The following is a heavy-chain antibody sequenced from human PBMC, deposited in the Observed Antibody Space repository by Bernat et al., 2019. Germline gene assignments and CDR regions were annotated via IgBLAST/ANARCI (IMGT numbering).Heavy chain of an antibody. D-gene: IGHD3-22*01. V-gene: IGHV3-7*01. J-gene: IGHJ2*01. CDR2: IKHNGSAK. CDR3: ARVITGVRWYFDL. Sequence: EVQLAESGGGLVQPGGSLRPSCAASGFTVSSYWMSLVRQAPGKGPEWVANIKHNGSAKYYVDSVKGRFTISRDNAKNSLSLQMDSLRAEDTAVYYCARVITGVRWYFDLWGRGTLVTVSS. CDR1: GFTVSSYW.